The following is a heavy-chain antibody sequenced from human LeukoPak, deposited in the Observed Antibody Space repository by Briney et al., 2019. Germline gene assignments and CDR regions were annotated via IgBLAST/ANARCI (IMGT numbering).Heavy chain of an antibody. CDR3: AREGGGLDIVVVPATNWFDP. J-gene: IGHJ5*02. V-gene: IGHV1-46*01. CDR2: INPSGGST. D-gene: IGHD2-2*01. CDR1: GYTFTSYY. Sequence: ASVKVSCKASGYTFTSYYMHWVRQAPGQGLEWMGIINPSGGSTSYAQKFQGRVTMTRDTSTSTVYMELSSLRSEDTAVYYCAREGGGLDIVVVPATNWFDPWGQGTLVTVSS.